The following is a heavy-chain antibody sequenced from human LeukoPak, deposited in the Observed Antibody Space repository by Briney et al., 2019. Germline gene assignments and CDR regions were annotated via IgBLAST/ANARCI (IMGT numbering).Heavy chain of an antibody. J-gene: IGHJ4*02. V-gene: IGHV4-38-2*02. Sequence: SETLSLTCTVSGYSVSSGFYWGWIRQPPGKGLEWIGTVYHSGSTYYNPSLKSRVTISLDTSKNHFSLKLNSVTAADTAVYYCARGYFSVDYWGQGTQVTVSS. CDR3: ARGYFSVDY. CDR2: VYHSGST. CDR1: GYSVSSGFY. D-gene: IGHD3-10*01.